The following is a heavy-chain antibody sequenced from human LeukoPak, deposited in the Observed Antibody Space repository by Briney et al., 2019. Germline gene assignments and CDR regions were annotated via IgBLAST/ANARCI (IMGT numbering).Heavy chain of an antibody. J-gene: IGHJ4*03. D-gene: IGHD3-22*01. Sequence: GGSLRLSCAASGFTFSSYAMSWVRQAPGKGLEWVSVISCNGGSTYYADSVEGRFTISRDNTKNTLLLQMNSVRAEDTAVYYCAKRGYDRGGYYGYFDYWGQGALVS. V-gene: IGHV3-23*01. CDR1: GFTFSSYA. CDR3: AKRGYDRGGYYGYFDY. CDR2: ISCNGGST.